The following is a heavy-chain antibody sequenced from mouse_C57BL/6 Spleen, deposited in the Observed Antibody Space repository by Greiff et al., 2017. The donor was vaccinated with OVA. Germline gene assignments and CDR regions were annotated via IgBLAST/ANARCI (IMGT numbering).Heavy chain of an antibody. J-gene: IGHJ3*01. CDR1: GYTFTSYW. Sequence: QVQLQQPGAELVKPGASVKLSCKASGYTFTSYWMQWVKQRPGQGLEWIGEIDPSDSYTKYNQKFKGKATLTADTSSSTAYMQLSSLTSEDSAVYYCARRGDYDRLWFAYWGQGTLVTVSA. V-gene: IGHV1-50*01. CDR3: ARRGDYDRLWFAY. D-gene: IGHD2-4*01. CDR2: IDPSDSYT.